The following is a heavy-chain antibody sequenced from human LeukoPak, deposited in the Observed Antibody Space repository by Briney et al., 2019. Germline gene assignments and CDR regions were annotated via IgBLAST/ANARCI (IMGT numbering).Heavy chain of an antibody. CDR2: MSYDVSNK. CDR3: ASTFDGSFDY. Sequence: GGSLRLSCAASGFTFSSYGMHWVRQAPGKGLEWVAVMSYDVSNKYYADSVKGRFTISRDNFKNTVYLEMNSLRAEDTAVYYCASTFDGSFDYWGQGTLVTVSS. V-gene: IGHV3-30*03. CDR1: GFTFSSYG. J-gene: IGHJ4*02. D-gene: IGHD5-24*01.